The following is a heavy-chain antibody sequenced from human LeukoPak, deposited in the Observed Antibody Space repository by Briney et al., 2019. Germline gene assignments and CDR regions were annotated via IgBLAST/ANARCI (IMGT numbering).Heavy chain of an antibody. CDR3: ASYSSSWYSLDY. Sequence: GASVKVSCKASGYTFTGYYMNWVRQAPGQGLEWMGRINPNSGGTNYAQKFQGRVTMTRDTSISTAYMELSRLRSDDTAVYYCASYSSSWYSLDYWGQGTLVTVSS. V-gene: IGHV1-2*06. CDR2: INPNSGGT. CDR1: GYTFTGYY. D-gene: IGHD6-13*01. J-gene: IGHJ4*02.